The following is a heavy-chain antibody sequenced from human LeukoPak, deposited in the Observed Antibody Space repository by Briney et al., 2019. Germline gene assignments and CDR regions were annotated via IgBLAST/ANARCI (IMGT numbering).Heavy chain of an antibody. V-gene: IGHV3-23*01. J-gene: IGHJ4*02. Sequence: GGSLRLSCAASGFTFSSYAMSWVRQAPGKGLEWVSGISGSGGSTYYGDFVKGRFTISRDNSKNTLYLQMNSLRAEDTAVYYCAKAYVVTIFGVVYYFDYWGQGTLVTVSS. CDR2: ISGSGGST. CDR3: AKAYVVTIFGVVYYFDY. CDR1: GFTFSSYA. D-gene: IGHD3-3*01.